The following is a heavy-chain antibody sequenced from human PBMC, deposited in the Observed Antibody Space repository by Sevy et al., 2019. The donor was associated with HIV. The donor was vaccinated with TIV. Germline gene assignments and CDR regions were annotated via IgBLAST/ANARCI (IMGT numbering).Heavy chain of an antibody. V-gene: IGHV3-30*03. J-gene: IGHJ6*02. CDR1: GFTFSSYY. CDR2: ISYDGSNK. Sequence: GGSLRLSCAASGFTFSSYYMNWVRQAPGKGLEWVAVISYDGSNKYYADSVKGRFTISRDNSKNTLYLQMNSLRAEDTAVYYCARDCFQGNYDFWSGYYYYYYYYGMDVWGQGTTVTVSS. D-gene: IGHD3-3*01. CDR3: ARDCFQGNYDFWSGYYYYYYYYGMDV.